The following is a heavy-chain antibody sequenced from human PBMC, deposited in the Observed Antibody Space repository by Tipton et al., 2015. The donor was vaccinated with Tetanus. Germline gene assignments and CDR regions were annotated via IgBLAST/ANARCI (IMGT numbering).Heavy chain of an antibody. Sequence: LRLSCTVSGGSLNTFYWNWIRQPAGKGLEWIGRVYSSGSTNYNPSLKSRVTMSIDTSQNQISLERTSMTAPDTAIYYCARDFRERTGTYFSYYYTMDVWGQGTTVTVSS. CDR1: GGSLNTFY. CDR2: VYSSGST. D-gene: IGHD1-26*01. CDR3: ARDFRERTGTYFSYYYTMDV. J-gene: IGHJ6*02. V-gene: IGHV4-4*07.